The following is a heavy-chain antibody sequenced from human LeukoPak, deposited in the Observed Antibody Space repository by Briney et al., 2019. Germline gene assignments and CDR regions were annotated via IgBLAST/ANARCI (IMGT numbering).Heavy chain of an antibody. CDR3: ARRIGSGSYPTIDY. V-gene: IGHV4-39*01. D-gene: IGHD1-26*01. J-gene: IGHJ4*02. CDR1: GGSISSRSYY. Sequence: SETLSLTCTVSGGSISSRSYYWGWIRQPPGKGLVWIGKISDSGNSYYSPSLRSRVTISIDTSKNQFSLKLSSVTATDTAVYYCARRIGSGSYPTIDYWGQGTLVTVSS. CDR2: ISDSGNS.